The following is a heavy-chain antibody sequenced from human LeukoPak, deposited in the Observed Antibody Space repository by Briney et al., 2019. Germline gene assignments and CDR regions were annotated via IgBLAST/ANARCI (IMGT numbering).Heavy chain of an antibody. CDR2: ISAYNGNT. CDR3: ARDVSEGFGERVIDAFDI. Sequence: ASVKVSFTASGYTFINNNIAWVRHAPGQGLEWMGWISAYNGNTNYVQKVQGRVAMTTDTSTSTAYMELRGLRSDDTAVYYCARDVSEGFGERVIDAFDIWGQGTMVTVSS. CDR1: GYTFINNN. J-gene: IGHJ3*02. V-gene: IGHV1-18*01. D-gene: IGHD3-10*01.